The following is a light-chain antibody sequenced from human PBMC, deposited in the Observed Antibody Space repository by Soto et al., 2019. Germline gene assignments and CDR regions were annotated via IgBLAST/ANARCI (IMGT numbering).Light chain of an antibody. Sequence: QSALTHPDTVSGAPGQSVTNSCTGNSSNIGAGYDVHWYQQLPGTAPKLLIYGNTNRPSGVPDRFSGSKSGTSASLAITGLQTEDEAYYYCQSHNGSPSGYVFAPWPKVTVL. V-gene: IGLV1-40*01. J-gene: IGLJ1*01. CDR1: SSNIGAGYD. CDR3: QSHNGSPSGYV. CDR2: GNT.